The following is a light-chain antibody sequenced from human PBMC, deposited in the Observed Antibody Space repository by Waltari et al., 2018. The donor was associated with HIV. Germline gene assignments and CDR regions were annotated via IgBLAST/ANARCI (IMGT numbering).Light chain of an antibody. CDR3: LLSFAGARPVV. Sequence: QAVVTQEPSLTVSPGGTVTLTCGSSTRPVTRGHHPYWFQQKSGQAPKTLIYDTFNKTSWTPARFSGSLLGGKAALTLSGAQPEDEAEYFCLLSFAGARPVVFGGGTKLTVL. CDR2: DTF. V-gene: IGLV7-46*01. CDR1: TRPVTRGHH. J-gene: IGLJ2*01.